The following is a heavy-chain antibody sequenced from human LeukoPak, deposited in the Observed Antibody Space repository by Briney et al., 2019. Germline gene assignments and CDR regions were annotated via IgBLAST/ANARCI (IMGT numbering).Heavy chain of an antibody. J-gene: IGHJ6*03. CDR2: ISFDGSKK. V-gene: IGHV3-30*04. CDR3: ARVLADYYYMDV. CDR1: GFTFSIYD. Sequence: PGGSLRLSCAASGFTFSIYDMVWVRQAPGKGLEWVAVISFDGSKKYHADSVKGRFTISRDNSKSTLYLQMNSLRAEDTAVYYCARVLADYYYMDVWGKGTTVTVSS.